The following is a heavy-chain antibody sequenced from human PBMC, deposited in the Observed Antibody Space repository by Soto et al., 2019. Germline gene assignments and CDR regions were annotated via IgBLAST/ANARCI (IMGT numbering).Heavy chain of an antibody. CDR2: IRSKAYGGTT. D-gene: IGHD3-22*01. V-gene: IGHV3-49*04. CDR1: GFTFGDYA. Sequence: GGSLRLSCTASGFTFGDYAMSWVRQAPGKGLEWVGFIRSKAYGGTTEYAASVKGRFTISRDDSKSIAYLQMNSLKTEDTAVYYCTRDLETHYYDSSGYCRFDYWGQGTLVTVSS. J-gene: IGHJ4*02. CDR3: TRDLETHYYDSSGYCRFDY.